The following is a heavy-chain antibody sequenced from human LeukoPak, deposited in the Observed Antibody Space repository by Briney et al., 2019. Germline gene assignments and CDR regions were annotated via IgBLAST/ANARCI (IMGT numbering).Heavy chain of an antibody. D-gene: IGHD1-26*01. CDR2: ISSSRTYI. CDR1: GIAFSGYS. Sequence: PGGSLRLSCEASGIAFSGYSMNWVRQAPGGSLEWVSSISSSRTYIYYADSVKGRFTVSRDNAKNSLYLQMNGLRAEDTAVYYCARDASLGSVGRRFDPSGQGTRVTVSS. V-gene: IGHV3-21*01. CDR3: ARDASLGSVGRRFDP. J-gene: IGHJ5*02.